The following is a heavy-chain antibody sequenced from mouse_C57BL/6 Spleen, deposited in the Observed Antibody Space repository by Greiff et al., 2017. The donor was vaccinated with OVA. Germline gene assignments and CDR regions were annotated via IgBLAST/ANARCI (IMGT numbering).Heavy chain of an antibody. CDR2: IYPGDGDT. D-gene: IGHD2-1*01. CDR3: ARSYGNYFDY. J-gene: IGHJ2*01. CDR1: GYAFSSSW. V-gene: IGHV1-82*01. Sequence: QVQLQQSGPELVKPGASVKISCKASGYAFSSSWMNWVKQRPGKGLEWIGRIYPGDGDTNYNGKFTGKATLTADKSSSTAYMQLSSLTSEDSAVYFCARSYGNYFDYWGQGTTLTVSS.